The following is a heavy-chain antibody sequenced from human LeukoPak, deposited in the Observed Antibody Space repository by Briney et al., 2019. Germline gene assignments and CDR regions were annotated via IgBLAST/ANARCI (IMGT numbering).Heavy chain of an antibody. Sequence: PSQTLPLTCTVSGGSISSGDYYWSWIRQPPGKGLEWIGYIYYSGSTYYNPSLKSRVTISVDTSKNQFSLKLSSVTAADTAVYYCARGRYYDSSGYYKAFDYWGQGTLVTVSS. CDR2: IYYSGST. V-gene: IGHV4-30-4*01. CDR1: GGSISSGDYY. D-gene: IGHD3-22*01. J-gene: IGHJ4*02. CDR3: ARGRYYDSSGYYKAFDY.